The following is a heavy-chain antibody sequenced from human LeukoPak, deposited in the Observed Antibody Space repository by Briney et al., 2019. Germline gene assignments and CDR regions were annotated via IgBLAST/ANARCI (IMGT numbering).Heavy chain of an antibody. D-gene: IGHD2-2*01. CDR3: GEGTIVVGNTAYYDY. V-gene: IGHV3-23*01. J-gene: IGHJ4*02. Sequence: GGSLRLSCAASGFTVNDAWMSWVRQAPGKGLEWVSTITGSGGSTYYTDSVKGRFTISRDNSKNTLYLQMNSLRADDTAVYYYGEGTIVVGNTAYYDYWGQGTLATVSS. CDR2: ITGSGGST. CDR1: GFTVNDAW.